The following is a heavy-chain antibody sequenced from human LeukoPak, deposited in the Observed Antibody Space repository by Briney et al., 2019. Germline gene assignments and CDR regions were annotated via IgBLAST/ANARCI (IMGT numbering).Heavy chain of an antibody. CDR2: INPNSGGT. Sequence: EASVKVSCKASGYTFTGYYMHWVRQAPGQGLELMGWINPNSGGTNCAQKFQGRVTMTRDTSISTAYMELSRLRSDDTAVYYCARAKGVVPAVGWFDPWGQGTLVTVSS. V-gene: IGHV1-2*02. D-gene: IGHD2-2*01. CDR1: GYTFTGYY. J-gene: IGHJ5*02. CDR3: ARAKGVVPAVGWFDP.